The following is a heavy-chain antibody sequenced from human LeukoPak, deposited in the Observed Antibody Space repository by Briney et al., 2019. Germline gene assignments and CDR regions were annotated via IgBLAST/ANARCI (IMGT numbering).Heavy chain of an antibody. CDR1: GGGI. J-gene: IGHJ5*02. D-gene: IGHD3-3*01. CDR2: ITPVSGSP. V-gene: IGHV1-69*13. CDR3: AKMHLEWNPGWFDP. Sequence: ASVKVSCKASGGGIINWVRQAPGQGLEWMGGITPVSGSPNYAQKFQGRVTITADESTNTAYMELSSLRAEDTAVYYCAKMHLEWNPGWFDPWGQGTLVTVSS.